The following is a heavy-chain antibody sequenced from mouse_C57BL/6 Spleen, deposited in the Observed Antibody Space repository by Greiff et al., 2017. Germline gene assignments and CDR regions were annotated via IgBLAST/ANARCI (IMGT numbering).Heavy chain of an antibody. V-gene: IGHV5-16*01. CDR1: GFTFSDYY. Sequence: DVKLVESEGGLVQPGSSMKLSCTASGFTFSDYYMAWVRQVPEKGLEWVANINYDGSSTYYLDSLKSRFIISRDNAKNILYLQMSSLKSEDTATYYCARGGRKNWYFDVWGTGTTVTVSS. J-gene: IGHJ1*03. CDR3: ARGGRKNWYFDV. CDR2: INYDGSST.